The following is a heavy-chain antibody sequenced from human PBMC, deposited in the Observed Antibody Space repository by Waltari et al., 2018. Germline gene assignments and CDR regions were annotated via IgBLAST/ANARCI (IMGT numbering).Heavy chain of an antibody. CDR3: AKGATTETTGGDS. V-gene: IGHV3-23*01. CDR2: ISYSGGRT. J-gene: IGHJ4*02. D-gene: IGHD4-17*01. Sequence: EVQLLESGGGLVQPGGSLRLSCAGSGYTFSNYAMTWVRQAPGNGLDGVSAISYSGGRTYYAASVKGRFTISRDDSKNTLYLQMNSLRAEDTAVYYCAKGATTETTGGDSWGQGTLVTVSS. CDR1: GYTFSNYA.